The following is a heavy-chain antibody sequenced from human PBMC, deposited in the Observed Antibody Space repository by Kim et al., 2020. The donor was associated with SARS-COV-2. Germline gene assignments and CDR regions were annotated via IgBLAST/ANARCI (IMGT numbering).Heavy chain of an antibody. D-gene: IGHD2-2*02. CDR3: ARDFCSTSCYIDY. CDR2: INTGDGNT. CDR1: GYTFTSYT. V-gene: IGHV1-3*04. J-gene: IGHJ4*02. Sequence: ASVKVSCKASGYTFTSYTMHWVRQAPGQRLEWMGWINTGDGNTKYSLKFQGRVTITRDTSASTAYMELSSLRSEDTAVYYCARDFCSTSCYIDYWGQGALVTVSS.